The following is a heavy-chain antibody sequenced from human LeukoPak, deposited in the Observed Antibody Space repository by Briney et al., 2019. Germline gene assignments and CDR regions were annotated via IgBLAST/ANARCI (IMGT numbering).Heavy chain of an antibody. D-gene: IGHD3-3*01. CDR3: ARGEGILGVVIRFVD. CDR2: INPNSGGT. V-gene: IGHV1-2*02. CDR1: GYTFTCYY. J-gene: IGHJ4*02. Sequence: ASVKVSCKAPGYTFTCYYMHWVRQAPGQGLEWMGWINPNSGGTNYAQKFQGRVTMTRDTSISTVYMELSRLRSDDTAVYYCARGEGILGVVIRFVDWGQGTLVTVSS.